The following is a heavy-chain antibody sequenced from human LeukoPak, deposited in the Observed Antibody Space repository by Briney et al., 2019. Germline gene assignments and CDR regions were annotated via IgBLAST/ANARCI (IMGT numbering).Heavy chain of an antibody. J-gene: IGHJ6*02. Sequence: ASVKVSCKASGYTFTSYSMNWVRQAPGQGLEWMGWINTNTGNPTYAQGFTGRFVFSLDTSVSTAYLQISSLKAEDTAVYYCARDVLRYFVYGMDVWGQGTTVTVSS. CDR2: INTNTGNP. CDR3: ARDVLRYFVYGMDV. D-gene: IGHD3-9*01. CDR1: GYTFTSYS. V-gene: IGHV7-4-1*02.